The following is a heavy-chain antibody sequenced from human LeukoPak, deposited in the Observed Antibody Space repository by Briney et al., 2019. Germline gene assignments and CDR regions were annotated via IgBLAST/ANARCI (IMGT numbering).Heavy chain of an antibody. J-gene: IGHJ4*02. CDR3: AKDRYSSGWRPAYYFDY. CDR2: ISGSAGST. D-gene: IGHD6-19*01. CDR1: GFTFSSHA. V-gene: IGHV3-23*01. Sequence: GGSLRLSCAASGFTFSSHAMSWVRQAPGKGLEWVSVISGSAGSTYYADSVKGRFTISRDNSKNTLYLQMNSLRAEDTAVYYCAKDRYSSGWRPAYYFDYWGQGTLVTVSS.